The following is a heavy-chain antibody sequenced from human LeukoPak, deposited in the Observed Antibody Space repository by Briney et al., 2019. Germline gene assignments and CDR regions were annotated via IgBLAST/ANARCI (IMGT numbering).Heavy chain of an antibody. CDR3: AKSPCGSFRRAPFDY. CDR1: GFTFSSYA. J-gene: IGHJ4*02. V-gene: IGHV3-23*01. CDR2: ISGSGGST. D-gene: IGHD6-19*01. Sequence: GGTLRLSCAASGFTFSSYAMSWVRQAPGKGLEWVSAISGSGGSTYYATSVKGRFNISRDNSKNTLYLQMNSRRAEDRAVYYCAKSPCGSFRRAPFDYWGQGTLVNVPS.